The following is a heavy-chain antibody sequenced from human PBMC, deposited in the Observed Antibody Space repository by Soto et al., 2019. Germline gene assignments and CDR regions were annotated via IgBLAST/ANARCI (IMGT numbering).Heavy chain of an antibody. CDR2: ISAYNGNT. CDR3: ARDSLGKISGVWYNWFDP. CDR1: GYTFTGYG. Sequence: ASVKVSCKASGYTFTGYGISWVRQAPGQGLEWMGWISAYNGNTNYAQKLQGRVTMTTDTSTSTAYMELRSLRSDDTAVYYCARDSLGKISGVWYNWFDPWGQGTLVTVSS. J-gene: IGHJ5*02. V-gene: IGHV1-18*01. D-gene: IGHD2-8*02.